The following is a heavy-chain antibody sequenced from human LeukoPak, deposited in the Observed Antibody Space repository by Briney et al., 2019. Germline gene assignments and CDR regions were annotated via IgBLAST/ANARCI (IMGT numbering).Heavy chain of an antibody. CDR2: MSSRSGII. J-gene: IGHJ6*02. Sequence: GGSLRLSCAASGFTFSSYAMNWIRQSPGKGLEWISYMSSRSGIIYYGGSVKGRFTISRDNAKNSLYLQMNSLRPDDTAVYYCAGGVLEAQGWLQWMGTVYSMDVWGQGTPVTVSS. CDR3: AGGVLEAQGWLQWMGTVYSMDV. D-gene: IGHD5-24*01. CDR1: GFTFSSYA. V-gene: IGHV3-48*04.